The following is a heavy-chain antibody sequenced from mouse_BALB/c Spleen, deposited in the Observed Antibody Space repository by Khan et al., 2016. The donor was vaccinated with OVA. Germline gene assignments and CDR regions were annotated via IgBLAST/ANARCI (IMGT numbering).Heavy chain of an antibody. D-gene: IGHD1-1*01. CDR3: ARSGTTVVAYWYFDV. CDR1: GYSITSGYS. Sequence: EVQLQQSGPDLVKPSQSLSLTCTVTGYSITSGYSWHWIRQFPGNKLEWMGYIHYSGSTNYNPSLKSRISITRDTSKNQFFLQLNSVTTEDTATYYCARSGTTVVAYWYFDVWGAGTTVTVSS. J-gene: IGHJ1*01. V-gene: IGHV3-1*02. CDR2: IHYSGST.